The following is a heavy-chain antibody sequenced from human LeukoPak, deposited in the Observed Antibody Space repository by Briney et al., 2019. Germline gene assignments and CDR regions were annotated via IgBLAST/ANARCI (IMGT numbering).Heavy chain of an antibody. CDR1: GGSISSYY. CDR3: ARVGLYCSRTSCSIADALDI. D-gene: IGHD2-2*01. V-gene: IGHV4-59*01. Sequence: PSETLSLTCTVSGGSISSYYWSWIRQPPGKGLEWIGYIYYSGSTNYNPSLKSRVTISVDTSKNQFSLKLSSVTAADTTLYYCARVGLYCSRTSCSIADALDIWGQGTMVTVSS. CDR2: IYYSGST. J-gene: IGHJ3*02.